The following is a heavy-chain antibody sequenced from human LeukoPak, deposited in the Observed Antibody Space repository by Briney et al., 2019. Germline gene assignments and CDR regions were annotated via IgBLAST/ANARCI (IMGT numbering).Heavy chain of an antibody. J-gene: IGHJ5*02. V-gene: IGHV3-23*01. CDR2: ISGSGGST. Sequence: PGGSLTLSCAASGFTFSSHAMGWVRQAPGKGLEWVSGISGSGGSTYYADSVKGRFTISRDNSKNTLYLQMNSLRAEDTAVYYCGYDFPNWFDPWGQGTLVTVSS. CDR1: GFTFSSHA. CDR3: GYDFPNWFDP. D-gene: IGHD3/OR15-3a*01.